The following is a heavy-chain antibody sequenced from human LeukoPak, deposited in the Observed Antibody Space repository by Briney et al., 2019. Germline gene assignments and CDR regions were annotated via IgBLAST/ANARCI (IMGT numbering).Heavy chain of an antibody. CDR2: INPNSGGT. Sequence: ASVKVSCKASGYTFTSYDINWVRQATGQGLEWMGWINPNSGGTNYAQKFQGRVTMTRDTSISTAYMELSRLRSDDTAVYYCARGASSNWFDPWGQGTLVTVSS. J-gene: IGHJ5*02. CDR1: GYTFTSYD. CDR3: ARGASSNWFDP. V-gene: IGHV1-2*02.